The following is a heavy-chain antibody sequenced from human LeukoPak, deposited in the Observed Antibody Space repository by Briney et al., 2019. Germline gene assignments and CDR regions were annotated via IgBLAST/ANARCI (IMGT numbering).Heavy chain of an antibody. D-gene: IGHD5-12*01. CDR3: TRVIVATKDY. CDR2: IRSKNYGGTT. V-gene: IGHV3-49*04. J-gene: IGHJ4*02. CDR1: GFTFGDYA. Sequence: GRSLRLSCTGSGFTFGDYAMNWVRQAPGKGLEWVGFIRSKNYGGTTEYAASVKGRFTISRDDSRSIAYLQMNSLKTEDTAVFYCTRVIVATKDYWGQGTLVTVSS.